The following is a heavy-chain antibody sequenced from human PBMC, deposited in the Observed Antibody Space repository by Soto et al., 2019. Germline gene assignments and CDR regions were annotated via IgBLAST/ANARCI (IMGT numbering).Heavy chain of an antibody. D-gene: IGHD2-2*03. J-gene: IGHJ4*02. CDR1: GFTFSSYS. CDR2: ISSSSSYI. V-gene: IGHV3-21*01. CDR3: ARDLLWRGYCSSTSCYAIDY. Sequence: GGSLRLSCAASGFTFSSYSMNWVRQAPGKGLEWVSSISSSSSYIYYADSGKGRFTISRDNAKNSLYLQMNSLRAEDTAVYYCARDLLWRGYCSSTSCYAIDYWGQGTLVTVSS.